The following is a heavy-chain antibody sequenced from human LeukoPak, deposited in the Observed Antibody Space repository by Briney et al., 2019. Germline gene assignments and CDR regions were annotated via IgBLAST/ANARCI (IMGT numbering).Heavy chain of an antibody. CDR2: IYYSGST. D-gene: IGHD6-13*01. V-gene: IGHV4-59*08. CDR1: GGSISSYY. Sequence: SETLSLTCTVSGGSISSYYWSWIRQPPGKGLEWIGCIYYSGSTNYNPSLKSRVTISVDTSKNQFSLKLSSVTAADTAVYYCAGTGYSSSWYFPPTFDYWGQGTLVTVSS. CDR3: AGTGYSSSWYFPPTFDY. J-gene: IGHJ4*02.